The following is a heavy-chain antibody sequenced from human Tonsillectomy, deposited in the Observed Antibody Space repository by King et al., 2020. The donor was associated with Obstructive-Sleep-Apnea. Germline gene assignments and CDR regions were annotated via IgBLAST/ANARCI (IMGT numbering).Heavy chain of an antibody. CDR3: ARIVRPGA. CDR2: INHSGST. D-gene: IGHD2-21*01. J-gene: IGHJ6*02. V-gene: IGHV4-34*01. Sequence: VQLQQWGAGLLKPSETLSLTCAVYGGSFSGYYWSWIRQPLGKGLEWIGEINHSGSTNYNPSLKSRVSISVDTSKNQFSLNLSSVTAADTAVYYCARIVRPGAWGQGTTVTAPS. CDR1: GGSFSGYY.